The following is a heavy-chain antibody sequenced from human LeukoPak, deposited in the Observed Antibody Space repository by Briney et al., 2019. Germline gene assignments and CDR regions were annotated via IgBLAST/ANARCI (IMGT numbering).Heavy chain of an antibody. D-gene: IGHD2-15*01. CDR3: AKDGGITASTHDVFDI. V-gene: IGHV3-23*01. J-gene: IGHJ3*02. CDR2: ISGRGDT. Sequence: TGGSLRLSCAASGFTFSTYAMNWVRQAPGEGLEGVSGISGRGDTQYADSVKGRFTISRDNSKNTLYLQMNSLRAEHTAVYYCAKDGGITASTHDVFDIWGQGTMVTVSS. CDR1: GFTFSTYA.